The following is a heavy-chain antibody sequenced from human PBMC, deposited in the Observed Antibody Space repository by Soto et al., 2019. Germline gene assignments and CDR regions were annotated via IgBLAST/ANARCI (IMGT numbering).Heavy chain of an antibody. Sequence: GGSLRLSCAASRFTFSDYAMTWVRQAPGKGLEWVSVVSDGGDTTYYAASVRGRFTISRDNSKDTVYLQMNSLRAEDTAVYYCAKVVIYGDHRAGALDIWGQGTTVTVSS. D-gene: IGHD4-17*01. V-gene: IGHV3-23*01. CDR1: RFTFSDYA. CDR2: VSDGGDTT. CDR3: AKVVIYGDHRAGALDI. J-gene: IGHJ6*02.